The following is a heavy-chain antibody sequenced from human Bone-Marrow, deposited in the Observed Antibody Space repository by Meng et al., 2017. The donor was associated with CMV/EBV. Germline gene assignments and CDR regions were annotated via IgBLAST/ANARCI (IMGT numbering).Heavy chain of an antibody. CDR1: GFTFTSSA. J-gene: IGHJ5*02. CDR2: IVVGSGNT. V-gene: IGHV1-58*01. D-gene: IGHD6-19*01. Sequence: SVKVSCKASGFTFTSSAVQWVRQARGQRLEWIGWIVVGSGNTNYAQKFQERVTITRDMSTSTAYMELSSLRSEDTAVYYCARESALYSSGRFDPWGQGTLVTVSS. CDR3: ARESALYSSGRFDP.